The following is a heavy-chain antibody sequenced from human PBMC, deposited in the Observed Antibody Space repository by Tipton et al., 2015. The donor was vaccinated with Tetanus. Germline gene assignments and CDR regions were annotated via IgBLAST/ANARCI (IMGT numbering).Heavy chain of an antibody. CDR1: GYTFTSYY. CDR3: ARDPRYDSSGYSFDY. J-gene: IGHJ4*02. Sequence: QSGAEVKKPGASVKLSCKASGYTFTSYYMHWVRQAPGQGLEWMGIMHPGGGSTTYAQKFQGRVTMTRDTSTSTVYMELSSLRSEDTAFYYCARDPRYDSSGYSFDYWGQGTLVTVSS. V-gene: IGHV1-46*01. D-gene: IGHD3-22*01. CDR2: MHPGGGST.